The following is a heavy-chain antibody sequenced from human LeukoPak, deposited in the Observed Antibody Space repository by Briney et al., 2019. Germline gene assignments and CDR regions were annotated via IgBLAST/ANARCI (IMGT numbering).Heavy chain of an antibody. D-gene: IGHD3-10*01. J-gene: IGHJ6*02. CDR2: IYWENGVT. CDR3: GSDLSPGGLDV. V-gene: IGHV3-9*01. CDR1: GSTVQGHA. Sequence: GRSLRLSCVGSGSTVQGHAKHWVRQIPGKGLEWVSGIYWENGVTGYADSVKGRFTVSRDNAKNSLYLQMDSLRIEDTALYYCGSDLSPGGLDVWGQGTTVTVSS.